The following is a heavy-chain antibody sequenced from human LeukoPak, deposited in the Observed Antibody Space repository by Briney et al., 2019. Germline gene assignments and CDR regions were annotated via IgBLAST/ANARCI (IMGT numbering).Heavy chain of an antibody. CDR2: IYYSGST. Sequence: SETLSLTCTVSGGSISSYYWSWIRQPPGKGLEWIGYIYYSGSTNYNPSLKSRVTISVDTSKTQFSLKLSSVTAADTAVSYCARGRETSYYDFWSGYSRYYYYYYGMDVWGQGTTVTVSS. V-gene: IGHV4-59*01. J-gene: IGHJ6*02. D-gene: IGHD3-3*01. CDR3: ARGRETSYYDFWSGYSRYYYYYYGMDV. CDR1: GGSISSYY.